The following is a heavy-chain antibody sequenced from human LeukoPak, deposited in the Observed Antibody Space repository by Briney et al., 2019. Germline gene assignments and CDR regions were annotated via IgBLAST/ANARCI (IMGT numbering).Heavy chain of an antibody. CDR3: ARDAPPARYCSGGSCHSGARAGYYFDY. CDR1: GYTFTSYY. V-gene: IGHV1-46*01. Sequence: ASVKVSCKASGYTFTSYYMHWVRQAPGQGLEWMGIINPSGGSTSYAQKFQGRVTMTRDMSTSTVYMELSSLRSEDTAVYYCARDAPPARYCSGGSCHSGARAGYYFDYWGQGTLVTVSS. J-gene: IGHJ4*02. CDR2: INPSGGST. D-gene: IGHD2-15*01.